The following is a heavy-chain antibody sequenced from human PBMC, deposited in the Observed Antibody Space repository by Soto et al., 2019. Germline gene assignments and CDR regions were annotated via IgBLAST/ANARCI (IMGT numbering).Heavy chain of an antibody. D-gene: IGHD1-26*01. CDR3: ARGKGSLGPYYYGLAV. V-gene: IGHV1-18*04. CDR2: ISAHNGNT. Sequence: EXSVKVSCKASVYTFSNYGIRWVRQAPGQGLEWMAWISAHNGNTNYAQKFQDRVTMTTDTSTTTAFMELRSLTSDDTAGYYCARGKGSLGPYYYGLAVWGQGNTVTVSS. J-gene: IGHJ6*02. CDR1: VYTFSNYG.